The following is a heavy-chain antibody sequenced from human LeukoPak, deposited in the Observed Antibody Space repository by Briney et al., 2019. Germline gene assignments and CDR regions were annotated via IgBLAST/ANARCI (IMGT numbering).Heavy chain of an antibody. V-gene: IGHV4-34*01. J-gene: IGHJ4*02. CDR1: GGSFSGYY. CDR2: INHSGST. Sequence: TSETLSLTCAVYGGSFSGYYWSWIRQPPGKGLEWIGEINHSGSTNYNPSLKSRVTISVDTSKNQFSLKLSSVTAADTAVYYCARGWFHCSGGSCYFDYWGQGTLVTVSS. D-gene: IGHD2-15*01. CDR3: ARGWFHCSGGSCYFDY.